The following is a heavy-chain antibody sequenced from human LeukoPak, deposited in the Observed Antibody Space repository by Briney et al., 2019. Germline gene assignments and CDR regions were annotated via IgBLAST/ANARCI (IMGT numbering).Heavy chain of an antibody. CDR2: INAGNGNT. Sequence: ASVKVSCKASGGTFISYAISWVRQAPGQRLEWMGWINAGNGNTKYSQKFQGRVTIARDTSASTAYMELSSLRSEDTAVYYCARTYYGYSGYYNYWGQGTLVTVSS. CDR3: ARTYYGYSGYYNY. D-gene: IGHD3-3*01. CDR1: GGTFISYA. J-gene: IGHJ4*02. V-gene: IGHV1-3*01.